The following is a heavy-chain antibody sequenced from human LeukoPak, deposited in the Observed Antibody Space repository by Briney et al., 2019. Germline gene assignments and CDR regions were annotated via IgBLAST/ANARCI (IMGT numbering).Heavy chain of an antibody. D-gene: IGHD6-19*01. CDR2: IRPSGDNT. Sequence: GGSLRLSCAASGFTFSSYEMTWLRQAPGRGLDGVASIRPSGDNTYYGDSVKGRFTISRDNSKNTVYLQMNNMRVDDTAVYYCARVAGWHWFDPWGQGTLVTVSS. CDR3: ARVAGWHWFDP. V-gene: IGHV3-23*01. J-gene: IGHJ5*02. CDR1: GFTFSSYE.